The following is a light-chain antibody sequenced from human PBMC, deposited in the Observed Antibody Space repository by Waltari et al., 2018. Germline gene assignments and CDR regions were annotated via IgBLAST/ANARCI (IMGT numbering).Light chain of an antibody. CDR3: QQATSFPPT. CDR2: SVS. J-gene: IGKJ4*01. CDR1: QDITGW. Sequence: DIHMTHSPSSVSASVGDSVLITCRASQDITGWLAWYQQKPGKGPKMLIYSVSTLQSGVPTRFSGSGSGTKFTLTIASLQSEDSGTYYCQQATSFPPTFGGGTKVE. V-gene: IGKV1-12*01.